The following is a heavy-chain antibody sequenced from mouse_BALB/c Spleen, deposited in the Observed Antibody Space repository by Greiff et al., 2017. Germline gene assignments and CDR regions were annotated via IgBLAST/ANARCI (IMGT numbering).Heavy chain of an antibody. CDR2: ISYDGSN. CDR3: ARLYGSSLDY. D-gene: IGHD1-1*01. Sequence: VQLQQSGPGLVKPSQSLSLTCSVTGYSITSGYYWNWIRQFPGNKLEWMGYISYDGSNNYNPSLKNRISITRDTSKNQFFLKLNSVTTEDTATYYCARLYGSSLDYWGQGTTLTVSS. CDR1: GYSITSGYY. V-gene: IGHV3-6*02. J-gene: IGHJ2*01.